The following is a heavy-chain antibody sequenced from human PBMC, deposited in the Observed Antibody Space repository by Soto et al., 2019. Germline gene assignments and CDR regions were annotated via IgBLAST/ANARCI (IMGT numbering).Heavy chain of an antibody. CDR1: GGSISSYY. Sequence: SETLSLTCTVSGGSISSYYWSWIRQPPGRGLEWIGYIYYSGSTNYNPSLKSRVTISVDTSKNQFSLKLSSVTAADTAVYYCARARGYSYGFVYWGQGTLVTVSS. J-gene: IGHJ4*02. CDR3: ARARGYSYGFVY. CDR2: IYYSGST. D-gene: IGHD5-18*01. V-gene: IGHV4-59*01.